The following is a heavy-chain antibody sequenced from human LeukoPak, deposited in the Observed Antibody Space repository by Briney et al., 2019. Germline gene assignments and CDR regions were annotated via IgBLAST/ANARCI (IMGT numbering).Heavy chain of an antibody. CDR1: GFTFSSYA. J-gene: IGHJ4*02. Sequence: GGSLRLSCAASGFTFSSYAMSWVRQAPGKGLEWVSGISGSGISTYYADSVKGRFTISRDNSKNTLYLQMNSLRAEDTAVYYCARGRDGYNFANWGQGTLVTVSS. V-gene: IGHV3-23*01. CDR3: ARGRDGYNFAN. D-gene: IGHD5-24*01. CDR2: ISGSGIST.